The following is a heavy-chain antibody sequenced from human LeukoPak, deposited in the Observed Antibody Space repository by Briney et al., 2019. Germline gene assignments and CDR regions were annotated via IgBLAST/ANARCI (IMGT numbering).Heavy chain of an antibody. CDR1: GGSISSSN. J-gene: IGHJ4*02. V-gene: IGHV3-23*01. CDR3: AKDQKIHYFDY. CDR2: ISGSGGST. Sequence: ETLSLTCAVSGGSISSSNWWSWVRQAPGKGLEWVSAISGSGGSTYYADSVKGRFTISRDNSKNTLYLQMNSLRAEDTAVYYCAKDQKIHYFDYWGQGTLVTVSS.